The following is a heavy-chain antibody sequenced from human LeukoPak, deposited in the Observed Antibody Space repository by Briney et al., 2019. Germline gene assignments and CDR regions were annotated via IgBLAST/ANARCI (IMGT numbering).Heavy chain of an antibody. D-gene: IGHD3-3*01. V-gene: IGHV3-30*02. CDR2: IRYDGSNK. CDR1: GFTFSSYG. Sequence: GGSLRLSCAASGFTFSSYGMHWVRQAPGKGLEWVAFIRYDGSNKYYADSVKGRFTISSDNSKNTLYLQMNSLRAEDTAVYYCAKDRYDFWSGSYDYWGQGTLVTVSS. J-gene: IGHJ4*02. CDR3: AKDRYDFWSGSYDY.